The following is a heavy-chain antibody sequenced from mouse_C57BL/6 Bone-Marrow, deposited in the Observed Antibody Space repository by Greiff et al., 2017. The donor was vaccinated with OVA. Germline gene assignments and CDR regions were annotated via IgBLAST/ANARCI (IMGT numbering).Heavy chain of an antibody. CDR3: ARDTYYYGSSFAY. V-gene: IGHV5-12*01. CDR2: ISNGGGST. J-gene: IGHJ3*01. CDR1: GFTFSDYY. D-gene: IGHD1-1*01. Sequence: EVHLVESGGGLVQPGGSLKLSCAASGFTFSDYYMYWVRQTPEKRLEWVAYISNGGGSTYYPDTVKGRFTISRDNAKNTLYLQMSRLKSEDTAMYYCARDTYYYGSSFAYWGQGTLVTVSA.